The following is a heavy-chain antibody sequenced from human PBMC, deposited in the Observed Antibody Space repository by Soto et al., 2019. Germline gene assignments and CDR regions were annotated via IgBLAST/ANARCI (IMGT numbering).Heavy chain of an antibody. CDR2: ISSDGNRR. CDR1: GFTFPNFA. D-gene: IGHD3-10*01. J-gene: IGHJ4*02. Sequence: QVHLVESGGGVVQPGRSLRLSCAVSGFTFPNFAMHWVRQAPGKGLEWVALISSDGNRRYYADSVKGRFTISRDNSKNTLYLQMYGLTTEDTAVFYCAKDHYVSRSGSVSPYYFDYWGQGTLVTVSS. CDR3: AKDHYVSRSGSVSPYYFDY. V-gene: IGHV3-30*18.